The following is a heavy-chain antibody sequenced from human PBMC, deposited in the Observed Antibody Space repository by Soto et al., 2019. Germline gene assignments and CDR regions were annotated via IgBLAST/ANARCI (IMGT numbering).Heavy chain of an antibody. Sequence: QVQLVESGGGVVQPGRSLRLSCAASGFTFSSYGMHWVRQAPGKGLEWVAVISYDGSNKYYADSVKGRFTISRDNSKNTLDLQMNSLRAEDTAVYYCAKDLRYSSGPRSVDYWGQGTLVTVSS. J-gene: IGHJ4*02. V-gene: IGHV3-30*18. CDR1: GFTFSSYG. CDR3: AKDLRYSSGPRSVDY. D-gene: IGHD6-19*01. CDR2: ISYDGSNK.